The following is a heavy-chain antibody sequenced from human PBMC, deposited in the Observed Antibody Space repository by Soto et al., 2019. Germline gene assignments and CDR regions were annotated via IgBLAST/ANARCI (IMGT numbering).Heavy chain of an antibody. V-gene: IGHV3-48*02. J-gene: IGHJ6*02. D-gene: IGHD5-18*01. CDR2: ITTSSHTI. Sequence: RSLRLSDAASGCTFMLYSIACVRPAPGQGLEWISYITTSSHTIYYADSVRGRFTISRDNAKNSLFLQMNSLRDEDTAVYYCARHGIQVSHDVWGQGTTVTVS. CDR1: GCTFMLYS. CDR3: ARHGIQVSHDV.